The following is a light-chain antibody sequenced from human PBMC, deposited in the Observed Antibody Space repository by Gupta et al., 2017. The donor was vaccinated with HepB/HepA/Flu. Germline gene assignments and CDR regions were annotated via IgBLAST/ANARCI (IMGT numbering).Light chain of an antibody. CDR2: QAS. CDR3: QQYNSYYT. CDR1: QSISTW. Sequence: DIQMTQSPSTLSAPVGDRVIITCRASQSISTWLAWYQQKPGQAPTLLIYQASTLESGVPSRFSGSGSEREFTLTSSDLQSDDFANYYTQQYNSYYTFGHGTKVDIK. V-gene: IGKV1-5*03. J-gene: IGKJ3*01.